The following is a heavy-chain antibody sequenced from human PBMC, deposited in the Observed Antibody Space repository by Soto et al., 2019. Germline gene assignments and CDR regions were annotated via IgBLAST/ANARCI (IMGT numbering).Heavy chain of an antibody. D-gene: IGHD2-15*01. Sequence: GGSLRLSCAASGFTFSNYAMTWVRQAPGERLEWVSVIDGTESNTYYADSVKGRFTISRDDSKNTLYLQMNSLRVEDTALYYCARGRGGSCYSGTDYWGQGILVTVSS. J-gene: IGHJ4*02. V-gene: IGHV3-23*01. CDR1: GFTFSNYA. CDR2: IDGTESNT. CDR3: ARGRGGSCYSGTDY.